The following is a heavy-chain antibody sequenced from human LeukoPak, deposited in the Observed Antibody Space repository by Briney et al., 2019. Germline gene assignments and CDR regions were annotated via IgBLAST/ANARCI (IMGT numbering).Heavy chain of an antibody. D-gene: IGHD5-12*01. V-gene: IGHV3-74*01. CDR1: GFTFSSYA. CDR2: INPDGGIT. J-gene: IGHJ4*02. Sequence: GGSLRLSCAASGFTFSSYAMHWVRQPPGKGLVWVARINPDGGITNYADSVRGRFTISRDNAKNTLYLQMNSLRAEDTAVYYCAKDFTGYSDIWGQGTLVTVSS. CDR3: AKDFTGYSDI.